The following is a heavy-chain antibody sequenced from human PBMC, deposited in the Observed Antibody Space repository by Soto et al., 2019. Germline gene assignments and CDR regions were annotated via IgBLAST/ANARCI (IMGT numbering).Heavy chain of an antibody. Sequence: ASVKVSCKASGYTFTGYYMHWVRQAPGQGLEWMGWINPNSGGTNYAQKFQGWVTMTRDTSISTAYMELSRLRSDDTAVYYCARAGEGLLWFGEYLVYYGMDVWGQGTTVTVSS. CDR3: ARAGEGLLWFGEYLVYYGMDV. CDR1: GYTFTGYY. V-gene: IGHV1-2*04. D-gene: IGHD3-10*01. J-gene: IGHJ6*02. CDR2: INPNSGGT.